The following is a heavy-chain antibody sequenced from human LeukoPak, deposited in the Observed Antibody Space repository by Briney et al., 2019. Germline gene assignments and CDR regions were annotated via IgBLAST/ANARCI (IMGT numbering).Heavy chain of an antibody. CDR2: INPDSGGT. D-gene: IGHD6-13*01. Sequence: ASVKVSCKASGYPFTGYYIHWVRQAPGQGLEWMGWINPDSGGTHYAQKFQGRVSMTRDTSITTAYMELSRLEIDDTALYYCAREGLSSSTWHICDSSGQGALVTVSS. CDR3: AREGLSSSTWHICDS. V-gene: IGHV1-2*02. J-gene: IGHJ4*02. CDR1: GYPFTGYY.